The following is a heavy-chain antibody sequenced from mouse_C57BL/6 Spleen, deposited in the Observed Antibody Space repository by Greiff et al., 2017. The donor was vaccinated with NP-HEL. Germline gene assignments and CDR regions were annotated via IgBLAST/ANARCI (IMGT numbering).Heavy chain of an antibody. D-gene: IGHD2-1*01. CDR1: GYTFTDYY. V-gene: IGHV1-26*01. Sequence: EVQLQQSGPELVKPGASVKISCKASGYTFTDYYMNWVKQSHGKSLEWIGDINPNNGGTSYNQKFKGKATLTVDKSSSTAYMELRSLTSEDSAVYYCARGEVYGKPYYFDYWGQGTTLTVSS. J-gene: IGHJ2*01. CDR3: ARGEVYGKPYYFDY. CDR2: INPNNGGT.